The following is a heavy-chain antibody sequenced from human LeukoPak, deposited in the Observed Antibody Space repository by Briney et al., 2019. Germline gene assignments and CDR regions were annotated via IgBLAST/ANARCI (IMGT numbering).Heavy chain of an antibody. Sequence: KPSETLSLTCTVSGGSISTYYWSWIRQPPGKGLEWVGSINYSGSSNYNPSLKSRVTISVDTSKNQFSLKLSSVTAADTAVYYCARASRGDTAMVRGIDYFDYWGQGTLVTVSS. V-gene: IGHV4-59*12. CDR1: GGSISTYY. CDR2: INYSGSS. CDR3: ARASRGDTAMVRGIDYFDY. J-gene: IGHJ4*02. D-gene: IGHD5-18*01.